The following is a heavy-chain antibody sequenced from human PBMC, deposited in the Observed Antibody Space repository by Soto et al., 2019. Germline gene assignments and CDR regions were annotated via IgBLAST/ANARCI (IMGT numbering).Heavy chain of an antibody. CDR1: GFTFSGYA. CDR3: AREGVVGGSARGYYHDY. V-gene: IGHV3-30-3*01. CDR2: MSQDGSNE. Sequence: GGSLRLSCAASGFTFSGYAMHWVRQAPGKGLEWVAVMSQDGSNEYHADSVKGRFTISRDNSENMLSLQMNSLRPEDTAVYYCAREGVVGGSARGYYHDYWGQGTLVTVSS. D-gene: IGHD1-26*01. J-gene: IGHJ4*02.